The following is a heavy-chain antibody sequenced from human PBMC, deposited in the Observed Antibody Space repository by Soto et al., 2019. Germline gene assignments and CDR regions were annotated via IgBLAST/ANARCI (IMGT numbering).Heavy chain of an antibody. Sequence: KASETLSLTCAVSGYSISSGYYWGWIRQPPGKGLEWIGSIYHSGSTYYNPSLKSRVTISVDTSKNQFSLKLSSVTAADTAVYYCASDLLVRGVTTGRKWFDPFGQGTLLAVSS. J-gene: IGHJ5*02. CDR3: ASDLLVRGVTTGRKWFDP. V-gene: IGHV4-38-2*01. CDR1: GYSISSGYY. CDR2: IYHSGST. D-gene: IGHD3-10*01.